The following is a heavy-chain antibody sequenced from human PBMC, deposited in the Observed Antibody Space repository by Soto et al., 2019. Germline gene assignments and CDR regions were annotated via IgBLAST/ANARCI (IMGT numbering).Heavy chain of an antibody. V-gene: IGHV3-21*01. Sequence: EVQLVESGGGLGKPGGSLRLSCAASGFTFSSYSMNWVRQAPGKGLEWVSSISSSSSYIYYADSVKGRFTISRDNAKNSLYLQMNSLRAEDTAVYYCARGREQLASPSGWMDVWGQGTTVTVSS. CDR3: ARGREQLASPSGWMDV. D-gene: IGHD6-6*01. CDR1: GFTFSSYS. J-gene: IGHJ6*02. CDR2: ISSSSSYI.